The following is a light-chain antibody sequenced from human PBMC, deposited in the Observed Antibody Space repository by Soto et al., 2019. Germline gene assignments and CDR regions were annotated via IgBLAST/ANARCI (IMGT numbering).Light chain of an antibody. V-gene: IGKV1-5*01. Sequence: DIQLTQTPSTLSASPGDGVTISCRASQTISRWLAWYQQKPGRAPKLLIYDASTLESGGPSRFSGSGSETEFTLTISRLQPDDFATYFCHSRAFGQGTRLEIK. CDR3: HSRA. CDR1: QTISRW. J-gene: IGKJ5*01. CDR2: DAS.